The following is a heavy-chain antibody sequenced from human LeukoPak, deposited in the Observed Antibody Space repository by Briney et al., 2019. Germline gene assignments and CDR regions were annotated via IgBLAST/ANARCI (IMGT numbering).Heavy chain of an antibody. CDR3: ARAGSSSPLDY. J-gene: IGHJ4*02. CDR1: GVSIRSSYYY. CDR2: IYDSGST. D-gene: IGHD6-6*01. Sequence: SETLSLTCTVSGVSIRSSYYYWGWIRQPPGKGLEWIGSIYDSGSTYYNPSLKSRVTISVDTSKNQFSLKLSSVTAADTAVYYCARAGSSSPLDYWGQGTLVTVSS. V-gene: IGHV4-39*07.